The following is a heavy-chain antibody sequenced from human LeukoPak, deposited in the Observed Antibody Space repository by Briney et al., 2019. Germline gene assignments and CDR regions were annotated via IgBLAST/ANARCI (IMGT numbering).Heavy chain of an antibody. V-gene: IGHV4-39*07. CDR1: GGSISSSSYY. CDR3: ARDTGQLWLRGSRGRSFDY. CDR2: IYYSGST. D-gene: IGHD5-18*01. J-gene: IGHJ4*02. Sequence: PSETLSLTCTVSGGSISSSSYYWGWIRQPPGKGLEWIGSIYYSGSTYYNPSLKSRVTISVDTSKNQFSLKLSSVTAADTAVYYCARDTGQLWLRGSRGRSFDYWGQGTLVTVSS.